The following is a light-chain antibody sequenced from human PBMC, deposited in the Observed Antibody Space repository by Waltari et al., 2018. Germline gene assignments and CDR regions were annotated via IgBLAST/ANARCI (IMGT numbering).Light chain of an antibody. V-gene: IGKV3-11*01. Sequence: VILTQSPATLSLSPGERATLSCRSSQSVSSHLARYQQKPGQAPTLLIYGASSRATGIPDRFSGSGSETDFTLTISSLEPEDVGVYHCYQHSSGLTFGGGTKVGIK. CDR1: QSVSSH. J-gene: IGKJ4*01. CDR3: YQHSSGLT. CDR2: GAS.